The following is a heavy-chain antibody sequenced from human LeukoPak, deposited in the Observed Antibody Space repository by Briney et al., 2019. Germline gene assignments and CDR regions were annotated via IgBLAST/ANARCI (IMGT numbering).Heavy chain of an antibody. J-gene: IGHJ4*02. D-gene: IGHD2-2*02. V-gene: IGHV3-7*01. CDR1: GFTFSSYW. CDR3: AKMARTFTLYSAPDF. Sequence: GSLRLSCAASGFTFSSYWMSWVRQAPGKGLEWVANIKQDGSEKYYVDSVKGRFTISRDNAKNSLYLQMNSLRAEDTAVYYCAKMARTFTLYSAPDFWGQGTLVTVSS. CDR2: IKQDGSEK.